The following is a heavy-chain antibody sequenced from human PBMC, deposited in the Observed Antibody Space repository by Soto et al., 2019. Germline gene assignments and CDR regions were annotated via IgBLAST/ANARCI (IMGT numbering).Heavy chain of an antibody. D-gene: IGHD2-8*01. Sequence: PWGALLVSCVSSGFIFDDYAIHWVRQRPGKGLEWVAGIDWNRATIVYVDSVKGRFTLSRDNARNSVLLEMSRLRNDDSALYYCVKDVGSRHYDFTNFDSWGRGTKVTVSS. CDR1: GFIFDDYA. J-gene: IGHJ4*02. V-gene: IGHV3-9*01. CDR2: IDWNRATI. CDR3: VKDVGSRHYDFTNFDS.